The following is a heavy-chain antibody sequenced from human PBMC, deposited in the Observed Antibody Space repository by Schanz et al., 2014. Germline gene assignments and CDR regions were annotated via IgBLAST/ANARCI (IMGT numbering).Heavy chain of an antibody. J-gene: IGHJ3*02. CDR2: IGNGGVTI. V-gene: IGHV3-11*04. CDR3: ARKMKLGVCGGMGHDALDI. CDR1: GFPFSDYF. Sequence: QVQLVDSGGGLVKPGGSLRLSCTASGFPFSDYFMAWIRQPPGRGLEWVSYIGNGGVTIYYADSVKGRFTISRDNAKNTLYLQMNTLRAEDTAVYYCARKMKLGVCGGMGHDALDIWGQGTMVTVSS. D-gene: IGHD2-15*01.